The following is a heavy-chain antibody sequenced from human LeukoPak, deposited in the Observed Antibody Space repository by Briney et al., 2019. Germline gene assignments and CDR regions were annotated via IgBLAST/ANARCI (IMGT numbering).Heavy chain of an antibody. CDR3: AKDSGNYVSEYYFDY. Sequence: GGSLRLSCAASGFTVSSNYMSWVRQAPGKGLEWVSVIYSGGSTYYADSVKGRFTISRDNSKNTLYLQMNSLRAEDTAVYYCAKDSGNYVSEYYFDYWGQGTLVTVSS. CDR2: IYSGGST. CDR1: GFTVSSNY. D-gene: IGHD4-11*01. V-gene: IGHV3-53*01. J-gene: IGHJ4*02.